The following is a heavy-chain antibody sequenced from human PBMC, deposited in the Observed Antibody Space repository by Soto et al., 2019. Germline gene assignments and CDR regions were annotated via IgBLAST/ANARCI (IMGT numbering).Heavy chain of an antibody. Sequence: PGGSLRLSCAASGFTVSSNYMSWVRQAPGKGLEWVSVIYSGGSTYYADSVKGRFTISRDNSKNTLYLQMNSLRAEDTAVYYCARDLPPGVGATTPHDAFDIWGQGTMVTVSS. CDR3: ARDLPPGVGATTPHDAFDI. CDR2: IYSGGST. J-gene: IGHJ3*02. V-gene: IGHV3-53*01. D-gene: IGHD1-26*01. CDR1: GFTVSSNY.